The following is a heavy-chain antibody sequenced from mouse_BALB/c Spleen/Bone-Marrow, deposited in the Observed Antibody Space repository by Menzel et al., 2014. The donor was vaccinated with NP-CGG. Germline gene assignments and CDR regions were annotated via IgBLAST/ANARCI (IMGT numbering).Heavy chain of an antibody. CDR3: ARDENVGIYWYFDV. Sequence: EVKVVESGGGSVQPGGPLRLSCATSGFTFTDYYMSWVRQPPGKALEWLGFIRNKAKGYTTDYSASVKGRFTISRDNSQRILYLQMNTLRAEDSATYYCARDENVGIYWYFDVWGAGTTVIVSS. J-gene: IGHJ1*01. V-gene: IGHV7-3*02. CDR2: IRNKAKGYTT. CDR1: GFTFTDYY.